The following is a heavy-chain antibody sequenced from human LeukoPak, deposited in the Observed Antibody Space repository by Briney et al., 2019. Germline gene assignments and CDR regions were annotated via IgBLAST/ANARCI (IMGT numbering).Heavy chain of an antibody. D-gene: IGHD3-10*01. CDR1: GGSISSSSYY. V-gene: IGHV4-39*07. CDR2: INHSGST. CDR3: ARGLFQPYGSGSYYKY. J-gene: IGHJ4*02. Sequence: PSETLSLTCTVSGGSISSSSYYWGWIRQPPGKGLEWIGEINHSGSTNYNPSLKSRVTISVDTSKNQFSLKLSSVTAADTAVYYCARGLFQPYGSGSYYKYWGQGTLVTVSS.